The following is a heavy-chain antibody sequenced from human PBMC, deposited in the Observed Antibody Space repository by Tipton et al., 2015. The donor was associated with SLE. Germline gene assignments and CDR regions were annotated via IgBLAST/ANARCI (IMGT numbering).Heavy chain of an antibody. D-gene: IGHD3-16*01. Sequence: TLSLTCTVSGDSISSGLYYWSWIRQPAGKGLEWIGRIYTSGSTNYHTSLRSRVTVSLDTSKNQISLNLTSVTAADTAVYYCARSRETYDLGGVFDFWGQGTLVTVSS. CDR2: IYTSGST. V-gene: IGHV4-61*02. CDR3: ARSRETYDLGGVFDF. CDR1: GDSISSGLYY. J-gene: IGHJ4*02.